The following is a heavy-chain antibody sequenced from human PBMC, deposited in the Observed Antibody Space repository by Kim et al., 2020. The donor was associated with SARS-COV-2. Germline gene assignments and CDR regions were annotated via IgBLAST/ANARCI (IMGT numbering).Heavy chain of an antibody. CDR2: INSDGTTI. V-gene: IGHV3-74*01. D-gene: IGHD1-26*01. CDR1: GFTFSDSW. Sequence: GGSLRLSCAASGFTFSDSWMHWVRQTPEKGLQWVSRINSDGTTIQYGDSVRGRFTISRDNAKNTLYLQMNSVRAEDLAVYYCARGSGNFGFDYWGQG. J-gene: IGHJ4*02. CDR3: ARGSGNFGFDY.